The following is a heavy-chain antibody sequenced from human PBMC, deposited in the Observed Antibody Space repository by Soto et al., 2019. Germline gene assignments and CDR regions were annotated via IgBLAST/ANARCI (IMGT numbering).Heavy chain of an antibody. CDR2: ISSSSTI. D-gene: IGHD6-19*01. J-gene: IGHJ3*02. CDR3: ASSAVPNAFDI. V-gene: IGHV3-48*01. Sequence: GGSLRLSCAASGFTFSSYSMNWVRQAPGKGLEWVSYISSSSTIYYADSVKGRFTISRDNAKNSLYLQMNSLRAEDTAVYYCASSAVPNAFDIWGQGTMVTVS. CDR1: GFTFSSYS.